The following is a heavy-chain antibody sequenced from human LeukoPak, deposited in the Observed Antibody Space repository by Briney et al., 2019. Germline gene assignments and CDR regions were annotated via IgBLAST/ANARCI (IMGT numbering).Heavy chain of an antibody. CDR3: ARGYGDYVHDAFDI. CDR2: ISGSGGNT. J-gene: IGHJ3*02. D-gene: IGHD4-17*01. V-gene: IGHV3-23*01. CDR1: GFAFSNYA. Sequence: GGSLRLSCAASGFAFSNYAMSWVRQTPGWGLEWVSGISGSGGNTYYADSVEGRFTIFRDNSKNTLYLQMNSLRAEDTAVYYCARGYGDYVHDAFDIWGQGTMVTVSS.